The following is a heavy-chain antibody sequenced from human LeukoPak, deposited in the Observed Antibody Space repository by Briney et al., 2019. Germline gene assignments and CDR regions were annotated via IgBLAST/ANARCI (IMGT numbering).Heavy chain of an antibody. J-gene: IGHJ4*02. CDR1: GFTFSSYW. CDR2: IKQDGSEK. D-gene: IGHD3-16*02. V-gene: IGHV3-7*01. Sequence: GGSLRLSCAASGFTFSSYWMSWVRQAPGKGLEWVANIKQDGSEKYYVDSVKGRFTISRDNAKNSLYLQMNSLRAEDTAVYYCARDRMYYDYVWGSHRYNDYWGQGTLVTVSS. CDR3: ARDRMYYDYVWGSHRYNDY.